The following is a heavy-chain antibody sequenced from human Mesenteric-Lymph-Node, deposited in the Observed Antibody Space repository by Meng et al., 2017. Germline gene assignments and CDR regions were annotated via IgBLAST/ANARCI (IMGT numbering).Heavy chain of an antibody. CDR2: IYHSGST. CDR3: ARGGYYSFDY. V-gene: IGHV4-4*02. Sequence: GQLPESGPGLVEPSQTLSLPCTVSGGSISSVYWWTWVRQSPGKGLEWIGEIYHSGSTNYNPSLKSRVTISVDKSKNQFSLKLTSVTAADTAVYYCARGGYYSFDYWGQGTLVTVSS. D-gene: IGHD5-18*01. CDR1: GGSISSVYW. J-gene: IGHJ4*02.